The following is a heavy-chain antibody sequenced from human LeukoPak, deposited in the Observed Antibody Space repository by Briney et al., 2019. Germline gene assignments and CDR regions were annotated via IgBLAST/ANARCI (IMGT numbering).Heavy chain of an antibody. CDR3: ARAYSSSSLDY. V-gene: IGHV3-48*01. CDR1: GFTFSGYS. D-gene: IGHD6-6*01. J-gene: IGHJ4*02. Sequence: GGSLRLSCAASGFTFSGYSMNWVRQAPGKGLEWVSYISSSSSTIYYADSVKGRFTISRDNAKNSLYLQMNSLRAEDTAVYYCARAYSSSSLDYWGQGTLVTVSS. CDR2: ISSSSSTI.